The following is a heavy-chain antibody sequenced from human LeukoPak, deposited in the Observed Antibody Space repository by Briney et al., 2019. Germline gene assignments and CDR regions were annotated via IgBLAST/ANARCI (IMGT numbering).Heavy chain of an antibody. Sequence: GESLKISCKGSGYSFTSYWIGWVRQMPGKGLEWMGIIYPGDSDTRYSPSFQGQVTISADKSISTAYLQWSSLKASDTAMYYCARRPVTVTLYGGAFDIWGQGTMVTVSS. CDR3: ARRPVTVTLYGGAFDI. J-gene: IGHJ3*02. CDR1: GYSFTSYW. CDR2: IYPGDSDT. D-gene: IGHD4-17*01. V-gene: IGHV5-51*01.